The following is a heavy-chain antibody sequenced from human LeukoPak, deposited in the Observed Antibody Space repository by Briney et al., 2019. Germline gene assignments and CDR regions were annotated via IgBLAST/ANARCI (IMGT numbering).Heavy chain of an antibody. CDR3: ARDRMGATPDY. D-gene: IGHD1-26*01. V-gene: IGHV4-4*07. Sequence: SQTLSLTCSVSGGSINSNYLSWIRQPAGKGLEWIGRIYARGRADYNPSRKSRLTMSVDTSKNQLSLKLTSVTAAHTAVYYCARDRMGATPDYWGQGALVTVSS. CDR2: IYARGRA. J-gene: IGHJ4*02. CDR1: GGSINSNY.